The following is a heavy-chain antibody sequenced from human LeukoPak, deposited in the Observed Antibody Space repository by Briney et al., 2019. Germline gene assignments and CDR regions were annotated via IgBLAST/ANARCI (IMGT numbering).Heavy chain of an antibody. D-gene: IGHD3-10*01. CDR3: AKSFGFSGSPHLVGYFDY. CDR1: GFTFSSYA. J-gene: IGHJ4*02. V-gene: IGHV3-23*01. CDR2: ISGSGGST. Sequence: GGSLRLSCAASGFTFSSYAMSWVRQAPGKGLEWVSAISGSGGSTYYADSVKGRFTISRDNSKNTLYLQMNSLRAEDTAVYYCAKSFGFSGSPHLVGYFDYWGQGTLVTVSS.